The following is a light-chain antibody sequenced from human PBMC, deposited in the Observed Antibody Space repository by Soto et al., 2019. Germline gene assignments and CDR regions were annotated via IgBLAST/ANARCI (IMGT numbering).Light chain of an antibody. CDR1: QSISSSY. CDR2: GAC. CDR3: QQYGSSPGT. Sequence: EIVLTQSPGTLSLSPGERATLSCRASQSISSSYLAWYQQKPGQAPRLLIYGACSRATGIPDRFSGSGSGTDFTLTISRLEPEAFAVYYCQQYGSSPGTFGQGTKLEIK. J-gene: IGKJ2*01. V-gene: IGKV3-20*01.